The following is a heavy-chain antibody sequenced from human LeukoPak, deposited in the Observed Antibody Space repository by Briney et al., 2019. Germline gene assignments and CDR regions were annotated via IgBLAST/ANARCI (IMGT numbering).Heavy chain of an antibody. CDR1: GFTFSRFW. V-gene: IGHV3-74*01. Sequence: GGSLRLSCAASGFTFSRFWMHWVRQAPGKGLVWVSRINRDGSSINYADSVKGRFTISRDNAKNTLYLQMNSLRAEDTAVYYCARDFDALDIWGQGTMVTVSS. J-gene: IGHJ3*02. CDR2: INRDGSSI. CDR3: ARDFDALDI.